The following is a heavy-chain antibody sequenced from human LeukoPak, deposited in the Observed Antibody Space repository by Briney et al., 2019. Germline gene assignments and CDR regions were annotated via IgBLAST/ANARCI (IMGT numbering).Heavy chain of an antibody. CDR1: GFTVSSGY. Sequence: GGSLTLSCAVSGFTVSSGYMGWVRHAPEQGLGWVSLISSGSANYYEDSLKGRFTTSRDNSKKTLYPQMNSLRAEDTAVYYCGRVGDGYNDNYWGQGTLVTVSS. V-gene: IGHV3-66*01. CDR2: ISSGSAN. CDR3: GRVGDGYNDNY. J-gene: IGHJ4*02. D-gene: IGHD5-24*01.